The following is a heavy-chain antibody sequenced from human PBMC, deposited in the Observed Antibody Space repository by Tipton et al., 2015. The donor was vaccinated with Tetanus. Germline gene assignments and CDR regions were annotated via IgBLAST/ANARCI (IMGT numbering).Heavy chain of an antibody. J-gene: IGHJ4*02. D-gene: IGHD3-22*01. V-gene: IGHV1-58*01. CDR1: GFTFTSSA. Sequence: QLVQSGAEVKKPGTSVKVSCKASGFTFTSSAVQWVRQARGQRLECIGWIVVGSGNTNYAQKFQERVTITRDMSTSTAYMELSSLRSEDTAVYYCAAVGHYYDSSGYAYWGQGTLVTVSS. CDR2: IVVGSGNT. CDR3: AAVGHYYDSSGYAY.